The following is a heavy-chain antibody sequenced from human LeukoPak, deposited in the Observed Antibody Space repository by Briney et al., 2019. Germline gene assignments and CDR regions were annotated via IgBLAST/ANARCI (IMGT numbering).Heavy chain of an antibody. CDR1: GFTFSSYD. CDR2: IGTAGDT. CDR3: ARGIQKSSSRLYYYYYGMDV. Sequence: PGGSLRLSCAASGFTFSSYDMHWVRQATGKGLEWVSAIGTAGDTYYPGSVKGRFTISRENAKNSLYLQMNSLRAGDTAVYYCARGIQKSSSRLYYYYYGMDVWGQGTTVTVSS. J-gene: IGHJ6*02. V-gene: IGHV3-13*01. D-gene: IGHD6-13*01.